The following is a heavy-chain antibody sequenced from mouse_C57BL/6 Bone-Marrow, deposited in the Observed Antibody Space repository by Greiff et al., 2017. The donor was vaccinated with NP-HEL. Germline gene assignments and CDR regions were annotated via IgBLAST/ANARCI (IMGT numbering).Heavy chain of an antibody. CDR2: IDPSDIYT. Sequence: QVQLQQSGAELVKPGASVKLSCKASGYTFTTYWMQWVKQRPGQGLEWIGEIDPSDIYTNYNQKFKGKATLTVDTSSSTAYMQLSSLTSEDSAVYYCARKAYYGRSYEFAYWGQGTLVTVSA. CDR1: GYTFTTYW. J-gene: IGHJ3*01. V-gene: IGHV1-50*01. CDR3: ARKAYYGRSYEFAY. D-gene: IGHD1-1*01.